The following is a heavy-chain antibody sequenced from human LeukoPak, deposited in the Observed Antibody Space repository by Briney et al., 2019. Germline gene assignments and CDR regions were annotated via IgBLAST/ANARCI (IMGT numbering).Heavy chain of an antibody. V-gene: IGHV3-23*01. CDR2: IGYSGGDI. D-gene: IGHD3-3*01. CDR3: AKPLWSGHSYFDS. Sequence: GGSLRLSCAASGFTFSSYATTWVRQAPGKGLEWVSVIGYSGGDIQYADSVKGRFTISRDNSKNTLYLQMHSLRAEDTAVYHCAKPLWSGHSYFDSWGQGTLVTVSS. CDR1: GFTFSSYA. J-gene: IGHJ4*02.